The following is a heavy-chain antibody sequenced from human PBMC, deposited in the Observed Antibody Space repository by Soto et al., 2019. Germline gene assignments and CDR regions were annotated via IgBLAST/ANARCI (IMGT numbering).Heavy chain of an antibody. CDR3: AYRVGSRGSFDY. D-gene: IGHD6-25*01. J-gene: IGHJ4*02. V-gene: IGHV2-5*01. Sequence: QITLKESGPTLVKPTQTLTLTCTFSGFSLTTSGVSVGWIRQPPGKALEWVAFIYWNDDKRYSPSLKSRLTITKDNSKKQVALPMTNMDPVDTATYYCAYRVGSRGSFDYWGPGTLVTVSS. CDR1: GFSLTTSGVS. CDR2: IYWNDDK.